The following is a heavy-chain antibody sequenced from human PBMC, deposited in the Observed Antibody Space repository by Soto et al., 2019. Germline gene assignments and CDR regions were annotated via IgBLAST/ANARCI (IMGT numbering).Heavy chain of an antibody. CDR1: GYTFTSYY. CDR2: INPSGGST. J-gene: IGHJ4*02. D-gene: IGHD5-18*01. CDR3: AREDGSYGPRGIYDY. V-gene: IGHV1-46*01. Sequence: ASVKVSCKASGYTFTSYYMHWVRQAAGQGLEWMGIINPSGGSTSYAQKFQGRVTMTRDTSTSTVYMELSSLRSEDTAVYYCAREDGSYGPRGIYDYWGQGTLVTVSS.